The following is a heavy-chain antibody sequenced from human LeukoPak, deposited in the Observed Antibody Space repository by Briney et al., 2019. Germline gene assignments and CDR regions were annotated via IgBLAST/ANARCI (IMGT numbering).Heavy chain of an antibody. CDR1: GFICSSYV. D-gene: IGHD2-21*01. J-gene: IGHJ4*02. CDR2: ISVGGGDT. CDR3: AKLNLGEMAYFDS. Sequence: GGSLRLSCEASGFICSSYVMGWVRQAPGKGLDWVSSISVGGGDTFTADSVKGRFTITRENSKNTLYLQMMGLRVEDTAIYYCAKLNLGEMAYFDSWGQGILVTVSS. V-gene: IGHV3-23*01.